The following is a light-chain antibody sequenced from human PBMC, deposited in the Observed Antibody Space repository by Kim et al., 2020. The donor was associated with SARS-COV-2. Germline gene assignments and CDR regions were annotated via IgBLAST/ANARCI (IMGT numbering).Light chain of an antibody. V-gene: IGLV3-1*01. CDR2: RHS. CDR3: QAWDSSTAGVI. J-gene: IGLJ2*01. CDR1: KLGDKY. Sequence: PGKTASYTCSGNKLGDKYVSWYQQRPGPSPVLVIYRHSKRPSGIPERFSGSTSGNTATLTVSGTQAMDEADYYCQAWDSSTAGVIFGGGTQLTVL.